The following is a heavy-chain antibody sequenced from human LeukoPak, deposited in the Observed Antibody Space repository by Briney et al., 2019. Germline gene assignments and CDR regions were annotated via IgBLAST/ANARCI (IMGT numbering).Heavy chain of an antibody. CDR3: ARLLDRYGGQYYFDY. CDR2: IYYSGST. J-gene: IGHJ4*02. V-gene: IGHV4-39*01. Sequence: SETLSLTCTVSGNSISSTSYYWGWIRQPPGKGLEWIGSIYYSGSTYYNPSLKSRVTIFVDTSKNQFSLKLSSVTAADTAVYYCARLLDRYGGQYYFDYWGQGTLVTVSS. D-gene: IGHD3-10*01. CDR1: GNSISSTSYY.